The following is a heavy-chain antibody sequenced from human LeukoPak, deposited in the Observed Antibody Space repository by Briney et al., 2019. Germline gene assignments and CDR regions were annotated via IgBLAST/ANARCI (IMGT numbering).Heavy chain of an antibody. D-gene: IGHD6-19*01. J-gene: IGHJ3*02. Sequence: ASVKVSCKASGYTFTSYDINWVRQATGQGLEWMGWMNPNSGNTGYARKFQGRVTMTRNTSISTAYMELSSLRSEDTAVYYCARSKWLEAFDIWGQGTMVTVSS. CDR3: ARSKWLEAFDI. CDR1: GYTFTSYD. V-gene: IGHV1-8*01. CDR2: MNPNSGNT.